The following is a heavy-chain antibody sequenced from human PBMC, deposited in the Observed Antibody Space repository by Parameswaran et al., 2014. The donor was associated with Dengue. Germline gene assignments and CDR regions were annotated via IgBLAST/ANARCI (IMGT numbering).Heavy chain of an antibody. D-gene: IGHD3-3*01. CDR2: ISYDGSNK. CDR3: AKEKEYYDFWSGYYDYYYYYYMDV. Sequence: VRQMPGKGLEWVAVISYDGSNKYYADSVKGRFTISRDNSKNTLYLQMNSLRAEDTAVYYCAKEKEYYDFWSGYYDYYYYYYMDVWAKDHGHRLL. J-gene: IGHJ6*03. V-gene: IGHV3-30*18.